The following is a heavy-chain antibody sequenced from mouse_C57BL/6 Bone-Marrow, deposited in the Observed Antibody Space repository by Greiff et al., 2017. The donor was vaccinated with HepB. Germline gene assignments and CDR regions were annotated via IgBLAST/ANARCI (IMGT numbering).Heavy chain of an antibody. D-gene: IGHD2-5*01. CDR1: GFTFSSYG. CDR3: ARRGNYSNYFFYAMDY. J-gene: IGHJ4*01. V-gene: IGHV5-6*01. CDR2: ISSGGSYT. Sequence: EVMLVESGGDLVKPGGSPKLSCAASGFTFSSYGMSWVRQTPDKRLEWVATISSGGSYTYYPDSVKGRFTISRDNAKNTLYLQMSSLKSEDTAMYYCARRGNYSNYFFYAMDYWGQGTSVTVSS.